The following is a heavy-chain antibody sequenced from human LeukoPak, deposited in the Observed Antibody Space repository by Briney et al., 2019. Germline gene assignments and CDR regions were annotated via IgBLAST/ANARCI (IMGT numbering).Heavy chain of an antibody. J-gene: IGHJ4*02. D-gene: IGHD3-22*01. CDR1: GGSFSGYY. CDR2: IYRSGTT. V-gene: IGHV4-34*01. CDR3: ARANYYYDSSGYYYNYYFDS. Sequence: KSSETLSLTCAVYGGSFSGYYWSWIRQPPGKGLEWIGYIYRSGTTHYNPSLKSRVTISADRSKNQFSLRLSSMTAADTAVYYCARANYYYDSSGYYYNYYFDSWGQGALVTVSS.